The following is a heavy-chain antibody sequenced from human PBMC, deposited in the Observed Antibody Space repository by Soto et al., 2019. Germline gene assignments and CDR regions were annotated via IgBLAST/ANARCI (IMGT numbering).Heavy chain of an antibody. D-gene: IGHD3-9*01. CDR2: ISYDGSNK. CDR1: GFTFSSYG. Sequence: GGSLRLSCAASGFTFSSYGMHWVRQAPGKGLEWVAVISYDGSNKYYADSVKGRFTISRDNSKNTLYLQMNSLRAEETAVYYCAKDHGHYDILTGYFSYFDYWGQGTLVTVSS. J-gene: IGHJ4*02. V-gene: IGHV3-30*18. CDR3: AKDHGHYDILTGYFSYFDY.